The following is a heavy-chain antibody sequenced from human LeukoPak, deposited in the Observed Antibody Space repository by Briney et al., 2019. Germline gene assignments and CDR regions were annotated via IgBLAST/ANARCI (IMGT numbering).Heavy chain of an antibody. V-gene: IGHV3-23*01. CDR2: IFGSGGPT. J-gene: IGHJ3*02. Sequence: GGSLRLSCAASGFPFSSFAMGWVRQAPGKGLEWVSSIFGSGGPTYYADSVKGRFTISRDNSKNTLYLQLNSLRAEDTALYYCANKPDDSSGYYYAYLDAFDIWGQGTMVTVSS. CDR1: GFPFSSFA. CDR3: ANKPDDSSGYYYAYLDAFDI. D-gene: IGHD3-22*01.